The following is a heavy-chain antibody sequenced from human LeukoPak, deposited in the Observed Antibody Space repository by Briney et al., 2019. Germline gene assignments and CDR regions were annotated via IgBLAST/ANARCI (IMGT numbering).Heavy chain of an antibody. CDR1: GGSISSYY. CDR3: ASSLRYTSSVPSWAFDI. V-gene: IGHV4-4*07. J-gene: IGHJ3*02. Sequence: SETLSLTCTVSGGSISSYYWSWIRQPAGKGLEWIGRISTSGNTNYNPSLKSRGTMSVDTSKNQFSLKLNSVTAADTAVYYCASSLRYTSSVPSWAFDIWGQGTMVTVSS. D-gene: IGHD6-13*01. CDR2: ISTSGNT.